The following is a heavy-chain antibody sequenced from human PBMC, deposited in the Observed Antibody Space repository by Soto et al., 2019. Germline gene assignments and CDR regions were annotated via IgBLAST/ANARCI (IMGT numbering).Heavy chain of an antibody. CDR3: AKEADSGDYAGENCFDS. D-gene: IGHD4-17*01. CDR2: INSGASHT. Sequence: EVQLVESGGGLVQPGGSLRLSCAASGFTFYAYWIHWVRQVPGKGLVWVSRINSGASHTSYADSVRGRFTISRDNFKNTEYLQMNSLTAEDTAVYYCAKEADSGDYAGENCFDSLGQGSLVTVSS. J-gene: IGHJ5*01. V-gene: IGHV3-74*01. CDR1: GFTFYAYW.